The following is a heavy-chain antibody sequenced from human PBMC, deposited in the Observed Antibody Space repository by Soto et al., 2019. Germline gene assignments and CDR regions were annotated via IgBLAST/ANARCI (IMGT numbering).Heavy chain of an antibody. V-gene: IGHV4-59*01. CDR1: GGSISSYY. CDR3: ARDIVYEDFWSGSLTGWFDP. Sequence: QVQLQESGPGLVKPSETLSLTCTVSGGSISSYYWSWIRQPPGKGLEWIGYIYYSGSTNYNPSLKSRVTISVDTSKNQFSLKLSSVTAADTAVYYCARDIVYEDFWSGSLTGWFDPWGQGTLVTVSS. J-gene: IGHJ5*02. D-gene: IGHD3-3*02. CDR2: IYYSGST.